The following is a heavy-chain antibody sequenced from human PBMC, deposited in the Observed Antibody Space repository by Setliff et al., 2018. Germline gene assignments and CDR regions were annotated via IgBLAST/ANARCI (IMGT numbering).Heavy chain of an antibody. CDR2: VSTYNGDT. CDR1: GYSFTSFG. CDR3: ARRPIALAGYRKGAFDI. D-gene: IGHD6-19*01. J-gene: IGHJ3*02. Sequence: ASVKVSCKASGYSFTSFGITWVRQAPGQGLEWMGWVSTYNGDTNYAQKFRGRVTMTTDIPTSTVYMELRTLRSDDTAVYYCARRPIALAGYRKGAFDIWGQGTMVTVSS. V-gene: IGHV1-18*01.